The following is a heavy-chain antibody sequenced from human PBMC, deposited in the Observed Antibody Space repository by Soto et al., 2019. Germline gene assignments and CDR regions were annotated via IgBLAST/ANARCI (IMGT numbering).Heavy chain of an antibody. CDR1: GYTFFTYD. Sequence: QVHLVQSGVEVKTPGASVKVSCQASGYTFFTYDISWVRQAPGQGLAWMGWISTYSGDTKYAQKFQGRLTMTTDTSTTTAYLELGSLRSDDTAVYYCARHHGPTTSENWFDPWGQGTLVTVSS. CDR2: ISTYSGDT. V-gene: IGHV1-18*01. CDR3: ARHHGPTTSENWFDP. J-gene: IGHJ5*02. D-gene: IGHD5-12*01.